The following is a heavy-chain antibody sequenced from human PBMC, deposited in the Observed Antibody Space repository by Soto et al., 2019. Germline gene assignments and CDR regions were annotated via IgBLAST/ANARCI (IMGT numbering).Heavy chain of an antibody. CDR3: ATGHEQELAYDV. Sequence: DVQLVESGGGVIQPGESLRLSCAAFGLTVSCKKYVAWVRQSPGQGLEWVSALYDVDGSFYADSVQGRFTTSSDSSKTTVYLQLNGLRPDDTAVYYCATGHEQELAYDVWGRVTTGADSS. V-gene: IGHV3-53*01. CDR1: GLTVSCKKY. CDR2: LYDVDGS. J-gene: IGHJ3*01. D-gene: IGHD1-7*01.